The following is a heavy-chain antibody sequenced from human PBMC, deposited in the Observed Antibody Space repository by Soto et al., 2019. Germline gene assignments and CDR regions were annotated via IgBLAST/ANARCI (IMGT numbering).Heavy chain of an antibody. V-gene: IGHV4-59*01. CDR2: ISYSGST. J-gene: IGHJ5*02. CDR1: GAAITNYY. D-gene: IGHD2-15*01. CDR3: ARDLKEYCSDGKCNWFDP. Sequence: SESLSLTSNDSGAAITNYYWRWIRQPPGKGLEWIGYISYSGSTDYNPSLKSRVTISFDASKNQISLQVRSATAADAAVYYCARDLKEYCSDGKCNWFDPWGQG.